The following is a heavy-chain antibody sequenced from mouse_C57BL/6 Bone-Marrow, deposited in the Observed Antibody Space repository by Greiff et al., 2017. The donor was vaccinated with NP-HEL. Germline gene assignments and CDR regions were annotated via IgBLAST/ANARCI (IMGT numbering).Heavy chain of an antibody. CDR2: ISNLAYSI. J-gene: IGHJ1*03. V-gene: IGHV5-15*01. CDR1: GFTFSDYG. CDR3: ARQELYYYGSFDV. D-gene: IGHD1-1*01. Sequence: EVMLVESGGGLVQPGGSLKLSCAASGFTFSDYGMAWVRQAPRKGPEWVAFISNLAYSIYYADTVTGRFTISRENAKNTLYLEMSSLRSEDTAMYYCARQELYYYGSFDVWGTGTTVTVSS.